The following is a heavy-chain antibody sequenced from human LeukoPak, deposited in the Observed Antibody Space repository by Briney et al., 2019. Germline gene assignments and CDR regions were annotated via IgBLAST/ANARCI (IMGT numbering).Heavy chain of an antibody. D-gene: IGHD1-1*01. J-gene: IGHJ4*02. V-gene: IGHV3-9*01. CDR1: GFTFADHA. CDR3: ARDDYNTLGYNFHY. Sequence: GTSLRLSCVASGFTFADHAMHWVRRAPGQGLEWVTGINWDNDGIVYAASVRGRFTVSRDNAKNTLYLQMNRLRPEDTAFYYCARDDYNTLGYNFHYWGQGTLDTVSS. CDR2: INWDNDGI.